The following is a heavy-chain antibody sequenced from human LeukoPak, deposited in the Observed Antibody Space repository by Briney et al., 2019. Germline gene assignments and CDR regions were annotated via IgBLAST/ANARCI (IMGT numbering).Heavy chain of an antibody. CDR1: GYTFTGYY. J-gene: IGHJ3*02. CDR3: ARDSDDAFDI. V-gene: IGHV1-2*02. Sequence: ASVKVSCKASGYTFTGYYMHWVRQAPGQGLEWMGWINPNSGGTNYAQKFQGRVTMTRDTSISTAYMELRSLRSDDTAIYYCARDSDDAFDIWGQGTMVTVSS. CDR2: INPNSGGT.